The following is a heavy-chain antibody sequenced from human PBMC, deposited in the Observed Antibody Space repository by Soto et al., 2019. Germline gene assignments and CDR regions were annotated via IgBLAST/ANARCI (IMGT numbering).Heavy chain of an antibody. Sequence: GGSLRLSCAASGFTFSSYGMHWVRQAPGKGLEWVAVISYDGSNKYYADSVKGRFTISRDNSKNTLYLQMNSLRAEDTAVYYCAKTLETHFGVVIMTGKWDLWYYGMDVWGQGTTVTVSS. CDR1: GFTFSSYG. V-gene: IGHV3-30*18. CDR2: ISYDGSNK. J-gene: IGHJ6*02. CDR3: AKTLETHFGVVIMTGKWDLWYYGMDV. D-gene: IGHD3-3*01.